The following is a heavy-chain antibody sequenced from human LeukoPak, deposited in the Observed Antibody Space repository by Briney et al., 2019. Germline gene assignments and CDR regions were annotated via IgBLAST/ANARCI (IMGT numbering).Heavy chain of an antibody. Sequence: GRSLRLSCAASGFTFSSYGMHWVRQAPGKGLEWVAVIWYDGSNKYYADSVKGRFTISRDNSKNTLYLQMNSLRAEDTAVYYCARHFAYSSSSYLDYWGQGSLVTVSS. CDR1: GFTFSSYG. D-gene: IGHD6-6*01. V-gene: IGHV3-33*01. CDR2: IWYDGSNK. J-gene: IGHJ4*02. CDR3: ARHFAYSSSSYLDY.